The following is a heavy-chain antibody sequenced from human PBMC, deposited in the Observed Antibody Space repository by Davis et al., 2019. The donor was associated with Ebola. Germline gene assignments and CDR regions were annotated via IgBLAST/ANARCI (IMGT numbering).Heavy chain of an antibody. Sequence: PGGSLRLSCAASGFTFRSYWMSWVRQAPGKGLEWVAKIKEDGSEKLEVDSVKGRFTISRDNAKDSLYLQMNSLRAEDTAVYFCAREMFESDTTYSYFDYWGQGALVTVSS. CDR2: IKEDGSEK. J-gene: IGHJ4*02. D-gene: IGHD5-12*01. V-gene: IGHV3-7*03. CDR1: GFTFRSYW. CDR3: AREMFESDTTYSYFDY.